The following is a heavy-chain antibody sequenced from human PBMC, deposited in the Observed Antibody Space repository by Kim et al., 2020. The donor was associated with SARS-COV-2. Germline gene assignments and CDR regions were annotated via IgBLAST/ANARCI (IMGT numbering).Heavy chain of an antibody. CDR1: GFTFSSYA. Sequence: GGSLRLSCAASGFTFSSYAMSWVRQAPGKGLEWVSAISGSGGSTYYADSVKGRFTISIDNSKNTLYLQMNSLRAEDTAVYYCAKNIGIAAAGTYYYGMDVWGQGTTVTVSS. J-gene: IGHJ6*02. V-gene: IGHV3-23*01. D-gene: IGHD6-13*01. CDR2: ISGSGGST. CDR3: AKNIGIAAAGTYYYGMDV.